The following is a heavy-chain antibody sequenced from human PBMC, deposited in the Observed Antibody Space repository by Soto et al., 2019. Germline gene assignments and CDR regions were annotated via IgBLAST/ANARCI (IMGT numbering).Heavy chain of an antibody. CDR2: ITPFSGAP. V-gene: IGHV1-69*18. Sequence: QVQLVQSGAEVKKPGSSVTVSCKASGGTLSSYALSWVRQAPGQGVEWMGRITPFSGAPNYAQKFQDRVKITADASTSTVYMELTGLTSEDTAVYYCARVVMTTVPASFYYGMDVWGQGTSVIVS. CDR3: ARVVMTTVPASFYYGMDV. D-gene: IGHD4-4*01. CDR1: GGTLSSYA. J-gene: IGHJ6*02.